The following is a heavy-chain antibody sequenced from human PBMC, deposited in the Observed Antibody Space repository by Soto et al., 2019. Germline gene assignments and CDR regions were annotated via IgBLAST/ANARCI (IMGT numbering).Heavy chain of an antibody. V-gene: IGHV4-34*01. Sequence: PSGTLSLTCAVYGGSFSGYQWTWIRQTPGKGLEWIGEINDSGNINYNPSLKSRVTILVDTAKKQISLKLSSVTAADTAVYYCARGLILWFGELSRWGGYYHYMDVWGKGTSVTVSS. CDR3: ARGLILWFGELSRWGGYYHYMDV. CDR2: INDSGNI. D-gene: IGHD3-10*01. CDR1: GGSFSGYQ. J-gene: IGHJ6*03.